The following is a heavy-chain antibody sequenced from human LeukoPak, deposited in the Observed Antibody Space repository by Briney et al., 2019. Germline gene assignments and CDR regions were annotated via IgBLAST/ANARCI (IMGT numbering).Heavy chain of an antibody. J-gene: IGHJ4*02. CDR2: IPYDGSNK. D-gene: IGHD3-10*01. Sequence: GGSLRLSCAASGFTFSSYAMHWVRQAPGKGLEWVAVIPYDGSNKYYADSVKGRFTISRDNSKNTLYLQMNSLRAEDTAVYYCARDLTPITMVRGVIRDGPFDYWGQGTLVTVSS. CDR3: ARDLTPITMVRGVIRDGPFDY. CDR1: GFTFSSYA. V-gene: IGHV3-30-3*01.